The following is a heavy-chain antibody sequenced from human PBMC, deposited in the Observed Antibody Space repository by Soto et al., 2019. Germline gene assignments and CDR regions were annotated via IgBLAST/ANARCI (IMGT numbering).Heavy chain of an antibody. V-gene: IGHV3-23*01. CDR3: AKDRGYCSGGSCYPGFDY. CDR1: GFTFSSYA. D-gene: IGHD2-15*01. J-gene: IGHJ4*02. Sequence: EVQLLESGGGLVQPGGSLRLSCAASGFTFSSYAMSWVRQAPGKGLEWVSAICGSGGSTYYADSVKGRFTISRDNSKNTLYLQMNSLRADDTAVYYCAKDRGYCSGGSCYPGFDYWGQGTLVTVSS. CDR2: ICGSGGST.